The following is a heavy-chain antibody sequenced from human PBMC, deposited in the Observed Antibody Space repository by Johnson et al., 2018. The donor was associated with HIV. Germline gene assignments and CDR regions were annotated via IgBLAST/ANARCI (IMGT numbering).Heavy chain of an antibody. J-gene: IGHJ3*02. CDR1: GFTFDDYG. CDR2: LNWTGGSP. CDR3: AKDLAVAAMGAFHI. D-gene: IGHD6-19*01. V-gene: IGHV3-20*04. Sequence: MLLVESGGGVVRPGGSLRLSCAASGFTFDDYGMSWVRQAPGKGLEWVSGLNWTGGSPRYADSVKGRFIISRDNAKNSLYLQMNSLRAEDTALYYCAKDLAVAAMGAFHIWGQGTMVTVSS.